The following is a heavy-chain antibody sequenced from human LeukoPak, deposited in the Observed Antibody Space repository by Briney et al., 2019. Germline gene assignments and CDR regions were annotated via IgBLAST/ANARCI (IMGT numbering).Heavy chain of an antibody. Sequence: GGSLGLSCAASGFIFSDHYMDWVRQAPGRGLEWVARIRNKVRGYTTEYVASVQGRFTISRDDSSNSLYLQMSSLKTEDTAVYFCARGAVAGTNWYFDYWGQGTLVAVSS. V-gene: IGHV3-72*01. CDR1: GFIFSDHY. CDR2: IRNKVRGYTT. D-gene: IGHD6-19*01. J-gene: IGHJ4*02. CDR3: ARGAVAGTNWYFDY.